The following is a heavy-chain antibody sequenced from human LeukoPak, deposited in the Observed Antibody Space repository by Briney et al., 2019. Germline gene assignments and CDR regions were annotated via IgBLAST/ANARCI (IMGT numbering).Heavy chain of an antibody. J-gene: IGHJ4*02. CDR1: GFTFSSFG. Sequence: GGSLRLSCAASGFTFSSFGMHWVHQAPVRGLEWVAVIWDDGSKKYYADSVKGRFTISRDNSKNTVYLQMNSLRAEDTALYYCARDLGRGNTPFDYWGQGTLVTVSS. D-gene: IGHD3-16*01. CDR3: ARDLGRGNTPFDY. V-gene: IGHV3-33*01. CDR2: IWDDGSKK.